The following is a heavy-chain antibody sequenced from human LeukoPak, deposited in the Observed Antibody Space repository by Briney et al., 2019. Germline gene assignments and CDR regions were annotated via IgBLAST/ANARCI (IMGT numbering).Heavy chain of an antibody. CDR1: GGSISSYY. CDR2: IYYSGST. CDR3: ARASSSLNPYYFDY. J-gene: IGHJ4*02. V-gene: IGHV4-39*07. Sequence: SETLSLTCTVSGGSISSYYWGWIRQPPGKGLEWIGSIYYSGSTYYNPSLKSRVTISVDTSKNQFSLKLSSVTAADTAVYYCARASSSLNPYYFDYWGQGTLVTVSS. D-gene: IGHD6-13*01.